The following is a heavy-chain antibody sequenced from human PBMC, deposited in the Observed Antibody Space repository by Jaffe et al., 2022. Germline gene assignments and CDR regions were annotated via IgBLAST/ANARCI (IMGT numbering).Heavy chain of an antibody. CDR1: GYTFTSYY. D-gene: IGHD2-15*01. Sequence: QVQLVQSGAEVKKPGASVKVSCKASGYTFTSYYMHWVRQAPGQGLEWMGIINPSGGSTSYAQKFQGRVTMTRDTSTSTVYMELSSLRSEDTAVYYCARDASAPIVVVTLDYWGQGTLVTVSS. CDR2: INPSGGST. V-gene: IGHV1-46*01. J-gene: IGHJ4*02. CDR3: ARDASAPIVVVTLDY.